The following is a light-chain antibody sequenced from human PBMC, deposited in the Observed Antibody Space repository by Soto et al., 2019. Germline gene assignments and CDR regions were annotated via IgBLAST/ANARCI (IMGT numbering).Light chain of an antibody. J-gene: IGLJ2*01. CDR1: SSDVGDYNY. Sequence: QSVLTQPPSASGSPGQSVTISCTGTSSDVGDYNYVSWYQHHPGKAPKLMIYEVSKRPSGVPNRFSGSKSGNTASLTVSGLQAEDEADYYCSSYAGSNKKVFGGGTKLTVL. CDR2: EVS. V-gene: IGLV2-8*01. CDR3: SSYAGSNKKV.